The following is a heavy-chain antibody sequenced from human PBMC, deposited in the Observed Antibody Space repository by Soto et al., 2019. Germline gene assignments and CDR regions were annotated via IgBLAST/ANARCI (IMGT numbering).Heavy chain of an antibody. D-gene: IGHD2-2*01. V-gene: IGHV3-74*01. CDR2: INSDGSST. Sequence: GGSLRLSCAAYGFTFSSYWIHWVRQAPGKGLVWVSRINSDGSSTTYADSVKGRFTISRDNAKNTLYLQMTSLRAEDTAVYYCARVSREVVPAAIDYWGQGP. CDR1: GFTFSSYW. J-gene: IGHJ4*02. CDR3: ARVSREVVPAAIDY.